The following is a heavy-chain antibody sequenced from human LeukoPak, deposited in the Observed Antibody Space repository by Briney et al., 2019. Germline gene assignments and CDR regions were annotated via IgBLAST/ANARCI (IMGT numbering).Heavy chain of an antibody. V-gene: IGHV1-46*01. J-gene: IGHJ3*02. CDR1: RGTFSSYA. D-gene: IGHD5-18*01. Sequence: GSSVKVSCKASRGTFSSYAISWVRQAPGHGLEWMGIINPSGGSTSYAQKFQGRVTMTRDTSTSTVYMELSSLRSEDTAVYYCARDEAWIPGLDAFDIWGQGTMVTVSS. CDR3: ARDEAWIPGLDAFDI. CDR2: INPSGGST.